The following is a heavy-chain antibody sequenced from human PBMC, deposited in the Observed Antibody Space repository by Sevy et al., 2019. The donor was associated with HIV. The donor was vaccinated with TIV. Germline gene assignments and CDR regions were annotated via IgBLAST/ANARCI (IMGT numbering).Heavy chain of an antibody. CDR3: AREGSVGATGAFDY. CDR1: DYTFTSYG. V-gene: IGHV1-18*04. CDR2: ISAYNGNK. J-gene: IGHJ4*02. Sequence: ASVKVSCKASDYTFTSYGISWVRQAPGQGLEWMGWISAYNGNKKYEKKVQGRVTVTTDTSTSTTYMELRSLRSDDTAVYYCAREGSVGATGAFDYWGQGTLVTVSS. D-gene: IGHD4-17*01.